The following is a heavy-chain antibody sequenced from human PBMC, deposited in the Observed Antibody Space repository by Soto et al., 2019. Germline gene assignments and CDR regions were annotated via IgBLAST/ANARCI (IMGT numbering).Heavy chain of an antibody. J-gene: IGHJ6*02. CDR3: AKAVGSSWYYYYGMDV. D-gene: IGHD6-13*01. CDR2: ISGSGGST. V-gene: IGHV3-23*01. CDR1: GFTFSGYA. Sequence: GGPLRLSGAASGFTFSGYAMSGVPQAPGRGREWVSAISGSGGSTYYADSVKGRFTISRDNSKNTLYLQMNSLRAEDTAVYYCAKAVGSSWYYYYGMDVWGQGTTVTVSS.